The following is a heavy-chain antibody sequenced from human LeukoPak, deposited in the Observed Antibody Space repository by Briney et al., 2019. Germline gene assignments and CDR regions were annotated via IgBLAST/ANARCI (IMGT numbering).Heavy chain of an antibody. Sequence: SETLSLTCTVSGGSISSGGHSWSWIRQLPGKVLEWIGYVFHSGSGSTYYNPSLKSRVTISIDKSKNQFSLKLNSVTAADTAVYYCARINDFWSGPTLDVWGQGTTVTVSS. CDR2: VFHSGSGST. D-gene: IGHD3-3*01. J-gene: IGHJ6*02. V-gene: IGHV4-30-2*01. CDR1: GGSISSGGHS. CDR3: ARINDFWSGPTLDV.